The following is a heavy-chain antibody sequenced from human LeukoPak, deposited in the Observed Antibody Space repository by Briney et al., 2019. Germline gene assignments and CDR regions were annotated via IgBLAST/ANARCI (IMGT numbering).Heavy chain of an antibody. CDR1: GGSISSYY. CDR2: IYYSGST. Sequence: PSETLSLTCTVSGGSISSYYWSWIRQPPGKGLERIGYIYYSGSTNYNPSLKSRVTISVDTSKNQFSLKLSSVTAADTAVYYCARGSYYYDSSGYYSPNYYFDYWGQGTLVTVSS. V-gene: IGHV4-59*01. D-gene: IGHD3-22*01. J-gene: IGHJ4*02. CDR3: ARGSYYYDSSGYYSPNYYFDY.